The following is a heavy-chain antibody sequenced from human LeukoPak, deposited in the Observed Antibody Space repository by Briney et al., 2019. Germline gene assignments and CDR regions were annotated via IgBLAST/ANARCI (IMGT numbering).Heavy chain of an antibody. CDR2: INPSGGST. CDR1: GGTFSSYA. J-gene: IGHJ4*02. CDR3: ARDSAYSGSPFDY. Sequence: ASVKVSCKASGGTFSSYAISWVRQAPGQGLEWMGIINPSGGSTSYAQKFQGRVTMTRDTSTSTVYMELSSLRSEDTAVYYCARDSAYSGSPFDYWGQGTLVTVSS. V-gene: IGHV1-46*01. D-gene: IGHD1-26*01.